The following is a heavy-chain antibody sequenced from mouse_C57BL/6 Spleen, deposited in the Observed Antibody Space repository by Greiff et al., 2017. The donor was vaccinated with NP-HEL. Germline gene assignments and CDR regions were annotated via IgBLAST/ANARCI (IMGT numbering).Heavy chain of an antibody. J-gene: IGHJ3*01. CDR1: GFTFSSYA. V-gene: IGHV5-4*03. CDR3: ARGGKAKGWFAY. CDR2: ISDGGSYT. Sequence: EVKVVESGGGLVKPGGSLKLSCAASGFTFSSYAMSWVRQTPEKRLEWVATISDGGSYTYYPDNVKGRFTISRDNAKNNLYLQMSHLKSEDTAMYYCARGGKAKGWFAYWGQGTLVTVSA.